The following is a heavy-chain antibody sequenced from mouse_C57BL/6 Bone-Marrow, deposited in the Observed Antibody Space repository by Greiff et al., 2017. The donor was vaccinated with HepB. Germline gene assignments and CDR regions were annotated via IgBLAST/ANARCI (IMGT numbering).Heavy chain of an antibody. V-gene: IGHV1-53*01. D-gene: IGHD2-4*01. CDR2: INPSNGGT. CDR1: GYTFTSYW. J-gene: IGHJ1*03. CDR3: ARFYYDYDWYFDV. Sequence: VQLQQPGTELVMPGASVKLSCKASGYTFTSYWMHWVKQRPGQGLEWIGNINPSNGGTNYNEKFKSKATLTVDKSSSTAYMQLSSLTSEDSAVYYCARFYYDYDWYFDVWGTGTTVTVSS.